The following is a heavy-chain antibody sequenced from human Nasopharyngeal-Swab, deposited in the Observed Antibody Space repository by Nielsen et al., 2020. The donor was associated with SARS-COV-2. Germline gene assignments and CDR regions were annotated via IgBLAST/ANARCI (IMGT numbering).Heavy chain of an antibody. CDR2: INHSGST. CDR1: GGSFSGYY. Sequence: SETLSLTCAVYGGSFSGYYWSWIRQPPGKGLEWIGEINHSGSTNYNQSLKSRVTISADTSKNKFSLKLSSVTAADTAVYYCERGVWFGELSTNYYYYYGMDVWGQGTTVTVSS. J-gene: IGHJ6*02. D-gene: IGHD3-10*01. V-gene: IGHV4-34*01. CDR3: ERGVWFGELSTNYYYYYGMDV.